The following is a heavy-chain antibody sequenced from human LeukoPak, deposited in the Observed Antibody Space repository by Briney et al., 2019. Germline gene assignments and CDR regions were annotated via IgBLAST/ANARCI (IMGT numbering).Heavy chain of an antibody. J-gene: IGHJ2*01. Sequence: PSETLSLTCTVSAGSISSTYWSWIRQPAGKGLEWIGRIYTSGSTNYNPSLKSRVTMSVDTSKNQFSLKLSSVTAADTAVYYCATDYCTNGVCYTPKPRDWYFDLWGRGTLVTVSS. CDR2: IYTSGST. V-gene: IGHV4-4*07. CDR1: AGSISSTY. D-gene: IGHD2-8*01. CDR3: ATDYCTNGVCYTPKPRDWYFDL.